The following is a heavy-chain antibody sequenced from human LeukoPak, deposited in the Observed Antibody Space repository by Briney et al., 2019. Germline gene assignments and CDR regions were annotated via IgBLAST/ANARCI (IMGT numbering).Heavy chain of an antibody. Sequence: PGGSLRLSCAASGFIFTTCGMHWVRQAPGKGLEWVAVISYDGSNTYYADSAKGRFTISRDNSKNTLYLQMNSLRAEDTAVYYCAKRGVVAATPSTVWGQGTLVTVSS. V-gene: IGHV3-30*18. J-gene: IGHJ4*02. CDR3: AKRGVVAATPSTV. D-gene: IGHD2-15*01. CDR1: GFIFTTCG. CDR2: ISYDGSNT.